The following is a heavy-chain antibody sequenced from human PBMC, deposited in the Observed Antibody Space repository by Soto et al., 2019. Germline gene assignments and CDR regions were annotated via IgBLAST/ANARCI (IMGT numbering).Heavy chain of an antibody. D-gene: IGHD1-7*01. CDR3: AKDFELSQAQAVFDY. Sequence: ASVKVSCKASGYRFTSYHLHWVRQAPGQGLEWMGIINPGGGKTSYAQKFQGRITMTRDTSTSTVYMELSSLRSEDTAVYYCAKDFELSQAQAVFDYWGQGTLVTVSS. V-gene: IGHV1-46*01. CDR1: GYRFTSYH. J-gene: IGHJ4*02. CDR2: INPGGGKT.